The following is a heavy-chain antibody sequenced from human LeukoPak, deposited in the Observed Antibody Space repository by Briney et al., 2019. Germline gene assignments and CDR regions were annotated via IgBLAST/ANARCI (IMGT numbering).Heavy chain of an antibody. J-gene: IGHJ4*02. CDR1: GASLSSSSNY. D-gene: IGHD1-26*01. V-gene: IGHV4-39*01. CDR2: IYYSGST. Sequence: SETLSLTCSVSGASLSSSSNYWGWIRQPPGKGLEWTGSIYYSGSTSYNPSFKSRVTISAGTSNRQFSLELSSVTAADTAVYYCARNTGSYIDYWGQGTLVTVSS. CDR3: ARNTGSYIDY.